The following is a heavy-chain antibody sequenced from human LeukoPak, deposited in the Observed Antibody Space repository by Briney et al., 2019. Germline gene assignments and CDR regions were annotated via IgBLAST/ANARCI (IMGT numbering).Heavy chain of an antibody. J-gene: IGHJ4*02. CDR1: GYTFTSYY. CDR3: ARDHRRDGYNSLPGY. Sequence: ASVKVSCKASGYTFTSYYMHWVRQAPGQGLEWMGIINPSGGSTSYAQKFQGRVTMTRGTSTSTVYMELSSLRSEDTAVYYCARDHRRDGYNSLPGYWGQGTLVTVSS. D-gene: IGHD5-24*01. CDR2: INPSGGST. V-gene: IGHV1-46*01.